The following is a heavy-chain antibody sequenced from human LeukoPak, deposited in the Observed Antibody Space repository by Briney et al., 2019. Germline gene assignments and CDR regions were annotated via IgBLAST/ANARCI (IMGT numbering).Heavy chain of an antibody. V-gene: IGHV3-66*01. Sequence: PGGSLRLTCTASGFTVSSNYMSWVRQAPGKGLEWVSVIYSGGSTYYADSVKGRFTISRDNAKNTLYLQMNSLRAEDTAVYYCARELVVAGTGYLEYWGKEPLVTVPS. CDR3: ARELVVAGTGYLEY. D-gene: IGHD6-19*01. J-gene: IGHJ4*02. CDR2: IYSGGST. CDR1: GFTVSSNY.